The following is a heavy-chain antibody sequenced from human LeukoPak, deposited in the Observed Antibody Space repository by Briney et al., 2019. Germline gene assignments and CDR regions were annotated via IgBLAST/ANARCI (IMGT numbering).Heavy chain of an antibody. J-gene: IGHJ6*04. V-gene: IGHV3-48*03. CDR3: AELGITMIGGV. Sequence: GGSLRLFCVASGFNFNRHAMNWVRQAPGKGLEWVSYISSSGSTIYYADSVKGRFTISRDNAKNSLYLQMNSLRAEDTAVYYCAELGITMIGGVWGKGTTVTTSS. CDR1: GFNFNRHA. D-gene: IGHD3-10*02. CDR2: ISSSGSTI.